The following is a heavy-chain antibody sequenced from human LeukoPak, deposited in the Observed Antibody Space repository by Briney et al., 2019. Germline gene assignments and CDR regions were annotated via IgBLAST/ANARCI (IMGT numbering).Heavy chain of an antibody. CDR3: ARHNVVDDAFDI. V-gene: IGHV4-4*09. J-gene: IGHJ3*02. Sequence: PSETLSLTCTVSGGSISSYYWSWIRQPPGKGLEWIGYIYTSGSTNYNPYLKSRVTISVDTSKDQFSLKLSSVTAADTAVYYCARHNVVDDAFDIWGQGTMVTVSS. CDR1: GGSISSYY. D-gene: IGHD2-21*01. CDR2: IYTSGST.